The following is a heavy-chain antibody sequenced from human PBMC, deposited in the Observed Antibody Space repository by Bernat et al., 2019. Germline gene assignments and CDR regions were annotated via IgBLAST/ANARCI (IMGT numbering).Heavy chain of an antibody. D-gene: IGHD6-6*01. CDR2: INPNSGGT. CDR1: GYTFTGYY. CDR3: ARDLSYSSSWGEYYFDY. J-gene: IGHJ4*02. Sequence: QVQLVQSGAEVKKPGASVKVSCKASGYTFTGYYMHWVRQAPGPGLEWMGWINPNSGGTNYAQKFQGWVTMTRDTSISTAYMELSRLRSDDTAVYYCARDLSYSSSWGEYYFDYWGQGTLVTVSS. V-gene: IGHV1-2*04.